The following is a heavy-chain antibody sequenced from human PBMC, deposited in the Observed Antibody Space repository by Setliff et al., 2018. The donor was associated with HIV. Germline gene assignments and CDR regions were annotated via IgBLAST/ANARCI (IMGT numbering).Heavy chain of an antibody. D-gene: IGHD3-9*01. J-gene: IGHJ6*03. CDR2: INGSGSS. Sequence: SETLSLTCDVFDGPFSGHYWSWIRQPPGKGLEWIGEINGSGSSNYNSSLKSRVIISVDTSKMQFSLRLTSATAADTAVYYCARSLGLTGMDVWGKGTTVTVSS. V-gene: IGHV4-34*01. CDR3: ARSLGLTGMDV. CDR1: DGPFSGHY.